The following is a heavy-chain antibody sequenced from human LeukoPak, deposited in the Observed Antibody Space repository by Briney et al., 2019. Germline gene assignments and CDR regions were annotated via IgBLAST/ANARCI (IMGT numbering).Heavy chain of an antibody. Sequence: GGSLRLSCAASGFTFSNAWMSWVRQAPGKGLEWVGRIKSKTDGGTTDYAAPVKGRFTISRDDSKNTLYPQMNSLKTEDTAVYYCIILITFGGVIALSPWGQGTLVTVSS. CDR1: GFTFSNAW. CDR3: IILITFGGVIALSP. J-gene: IGHJ5*02. D-gene: IGHD3-16*02. V-gene: IGHV3-15*01. CDR2: IKSKTDGGTT.